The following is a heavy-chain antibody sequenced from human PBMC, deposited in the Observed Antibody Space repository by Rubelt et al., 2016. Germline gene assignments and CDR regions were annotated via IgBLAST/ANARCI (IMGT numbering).Heavy chain of an antibody. CDR3: ARDRDDYSNYFDY. J-gene: IGHJ4*02. CDR1: GGSFSGYY. Sequence: QVQLQQWGAGLLKPSETLSLTCAVYGGSFSGYYWSWIRQPPGKGLEWIGYIYYRGSTNYNPSLKSRVTISVDTSKNQFSLKLSSVTAADTAVYYWARDRDDYSNYFDYWGQGTLVTVSS. D-gene: IGHD4-11*01. CDR2: IYYRGST. V-gene: IGHV4-34*11.